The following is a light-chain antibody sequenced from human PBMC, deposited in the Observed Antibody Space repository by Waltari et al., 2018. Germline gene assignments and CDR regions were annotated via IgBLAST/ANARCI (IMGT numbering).Light chain of an antibody. V-gene: IGKV1-39*01. CDR3: XQXYSTPRT. Sequence: DIQMTQXPXSLSASVGDRVTITCRASQSISSYLNWYQQKPGKAPKLLIYAAXSLQXXVPSRFSGSGSGTDFTXXISSLQPEDFATYYXXQXYSTPRTFGXGTKVEIK. CDR1: QSISSY. CDR2: AAX. J-gene: IGKJ1*01.